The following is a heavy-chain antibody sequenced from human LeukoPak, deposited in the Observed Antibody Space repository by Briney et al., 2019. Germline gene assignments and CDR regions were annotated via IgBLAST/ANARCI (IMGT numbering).Heavy chain of an antibody. V-gene: IGHV3-23*01. CDR1: GFTVSSNY. J-gene: IGHJ2*01. D-gene: IGHD2-2*01. Sequence: GSLRLSCAASGFTVSSNYMSWVRQAPGKGLEWVSAISGSGGSTYCADSVKGRFTISRDNSKNSLYVHMNSLRAEDTAVYYCAKESRDCSSTSCQGYFDLWGRGTLVTVSS. CDR2: ISGSGGST. CDR3: AKESRDCSSTSCQGYFDL.